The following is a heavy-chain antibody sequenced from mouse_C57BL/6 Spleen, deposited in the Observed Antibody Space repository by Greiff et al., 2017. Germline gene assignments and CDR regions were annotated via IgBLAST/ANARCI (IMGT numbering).Heavy chain of an antibody. J-gene: IGHJ4*01. V-gene: IGHV5-4*01. Sequence: EVQLVESGGGLVKPGGSLKLSCAASGFTFSSYAMSWVRQTPEKRLEWVATISDGGSYTYYPDNVKGRFTISRDNAKNNLYLQMSHLKSEDTAMYYCARDHNEGAMDYWGQGNSVTVSS. CDR3: ARDHNEGAMDY. CDR2: ISDGGSYT. CDR1: GFTFSSYA.